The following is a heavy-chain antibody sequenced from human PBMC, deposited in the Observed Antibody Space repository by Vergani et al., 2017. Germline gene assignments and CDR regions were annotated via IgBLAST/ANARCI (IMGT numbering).Heavy chain of an antibody. V-gene: IGHV4-59*01. J-gene: IGHJ4*02. CDR2: IYYSGST. CDR1: GGSISSYY. CDR3: ARGGNYYDSSGYYSGYYFDY. D-gene: IGHD3-22*01. Sequence: QVQLQESGPGLVKPSETLSLTCTVSGGSISSYYWSWIRQPPGKGLEWIGYIYYSGSTNYNPSLKSRVTISVDTSKNQFSLKLSSVTAADTAVYYCARGGNYYDSSGYYSGYYFDYWGQGTLVTVSS.